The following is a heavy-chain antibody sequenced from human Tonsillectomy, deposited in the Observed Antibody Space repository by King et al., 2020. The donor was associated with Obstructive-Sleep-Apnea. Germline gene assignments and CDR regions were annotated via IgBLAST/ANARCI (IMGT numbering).Heavy chain of an antibody. Sequence: QLVQSGAEVKKPGASVKVSCKASGYTFTGYYMHWVRQAPGQGLEWMGWINPNSGGTNYAQKFRGWGTITRDTSISTAYMELVRLRSDDTAVYYCAREYVRGGRAAAGTGGWFDPWGQGTLVTVSS. CDR2: INPNSGGT. D-gene: IGHD6-13*01. V-gene: IGHV1-2*04. CDR3: AREYVRGGRAAAGTGGWFDP. CDR1: GYTFTGYY. J-gene: IGHJ5*02.